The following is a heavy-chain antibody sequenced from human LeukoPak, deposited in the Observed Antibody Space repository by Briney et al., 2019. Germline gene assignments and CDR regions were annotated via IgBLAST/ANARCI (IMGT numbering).Heavy chain of an antibody. CDR1: GFTFSSYA. V-gene: IGHV3-30-3*01. CDR2: ISYDGSNK. J-gene: IGHJ4*02. CDR3: ARDYDAYDFDY. D-gene: IGHD3-16*01. Sequence: GGSLRLSCAASGFTFSSYAMHWVRQAPGKGLEWVAVISYDGSNKYYADSVKGRFTISRDNSKNTLYLQMNSLRAEDTAVYYCARDYDAYDFDYWGQGTLVTVS.